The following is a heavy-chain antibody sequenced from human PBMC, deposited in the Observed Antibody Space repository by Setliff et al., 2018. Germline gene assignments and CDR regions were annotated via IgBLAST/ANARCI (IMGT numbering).Heavy chain of an antibody. D-gene: IGHD3-3*01. V-gene: IGHV1-18*01. CDR1: GYTFTNFG. CDR2: ISGYNGNT. J-gene: IGHJ4*02. Sequence: ASVKVSCKTSGYTFTNFGISWVRQAPGQGLEWMGWISGYNGNTNYAQKFQSRVTMTTDTFTNTAYMELRSLASDDTAVYYCARVHRLEWLLPTFDSWGQGTLVTVS. CDR3: ARVHRLEWLLPTFDS.